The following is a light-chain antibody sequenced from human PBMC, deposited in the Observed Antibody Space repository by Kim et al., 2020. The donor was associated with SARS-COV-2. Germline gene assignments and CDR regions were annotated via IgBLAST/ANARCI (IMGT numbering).Light chain of an antibody. V-gene: IGKV3-20*01. J-gene: IGKJ1*01. CDR1: QSVSSSY. CDR2: GAS. CDR3: QQYGSSRA. Sequence: LSPGERATLSCRASQSVSSSYLAWYQQKPGQAPRLLIYGASSRATGIPDRFSGSGSGTDFTLTISRLEPEDFAVYYCQQYGSSRAFGQGTKVDIK.